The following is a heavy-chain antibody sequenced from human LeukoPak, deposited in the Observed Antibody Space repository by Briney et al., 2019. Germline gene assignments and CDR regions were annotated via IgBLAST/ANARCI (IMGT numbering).Heavy chain of an antibody. J-gene: IGHJ4*02. D-gene: IGHD5-12*01. CDR1: GGSISSYY. CDR2: IYYSGST. Sequence: NPSETLSLTCTVSGGSISSYYWSWIRQPPGKGLEWIGYIYYSGSTNYNPSLKSRVTISLDTSKNQFSLTVSSVTAADTAVYYCARLTWITDYWGQGTLVTVSS. CDR3: ARLTWITDY. V-gene: IGHV4-59*08.